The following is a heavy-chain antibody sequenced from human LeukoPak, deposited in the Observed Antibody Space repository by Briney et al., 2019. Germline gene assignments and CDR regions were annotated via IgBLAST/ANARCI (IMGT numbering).Heavy chain of an antibody. CDR3: AKDNLATYYDSSGYWA. V-gene: IGHV3-23*01. CDR2: ISGSGGNT. CDR1: GFTFRTYA. Sequence: GGSLRLSCAASGFTFRTYAMNWVRQAPGKGLEWVSAISGSGGNTYYADSVKGRFTISRDNSRNTLYLQMNSLRAEDTAVFYCAKDNLATYYDSSGYWAWGQGTLVTVSS. D-gene: IGHD3-22*01. J-gene: IGHJ5*02.